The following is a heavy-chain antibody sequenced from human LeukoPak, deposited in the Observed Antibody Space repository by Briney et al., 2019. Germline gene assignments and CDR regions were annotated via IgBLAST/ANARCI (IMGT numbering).Heavy chain of an antibody. Sequence: SQTLSLTCTVSGGSISSGGYYWSWIRQPPGKGLEWIGEINHSGSTNYNPSLKSRVTISVDTSKNQFSLKLSSVTAADTAVYYCARRTKTMVRGVIISYYFDYWGQGTLVTVSS. D-gene: IGHD3-10*01. CDR1: GGSISSGGYY. CDR3: ARRTKTMVRGVIISYYFDY. CDR2: INHSGST. J-gene: IGHJ4*02. V-gene: IGHV4-30-2*01.